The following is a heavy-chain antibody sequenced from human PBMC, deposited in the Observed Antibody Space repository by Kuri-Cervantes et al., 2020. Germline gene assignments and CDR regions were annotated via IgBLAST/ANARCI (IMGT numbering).Heavy chain of an antibody. D-gene: IGHD1-26*01. V-gene: IGHV1-68*01. CDR1: GYTFTCCS. CDR2: ITLYNGNT. J-gene: IGHJ1*01. Sequence: ASVKVSCKASGYTFTCCSLHWLQQAPGQGLERMRWITLYNGNTNYAKKFQGRVTITRDMSLRTAYMELSSLRSEDTAVYYCARPNRPYSGSPGQFQHWGQGTLVTVSS. CDR3: ARPNRPYSGSPGQFQH.